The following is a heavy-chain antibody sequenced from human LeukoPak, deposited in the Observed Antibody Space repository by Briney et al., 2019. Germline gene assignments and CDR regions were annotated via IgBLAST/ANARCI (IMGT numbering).Heavy chain of an antibody. Sequence: ASVKVSCKASGYTFTSYYIHWVRQAPGQGLEWMGVINPSGDSTSYAQKFQGRVTMTRDTSTSTVYMELSSLRSEDTAVHYCARPMIRGVTYYFDYWGQGTLVTVSS. D-gene: IGHD3-10*01. CDR1: GYTFTSYY. V-gene: IGHV1-46*01. CDR3: ARPMIRGVTYYFDY. J-gene: IGHJ4*02. CDR2: INPSGDST.